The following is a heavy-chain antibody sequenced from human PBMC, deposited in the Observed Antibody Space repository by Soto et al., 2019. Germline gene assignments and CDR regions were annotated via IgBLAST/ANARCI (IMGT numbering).Heavy chain of an antibody. J-gene: IGHJ4*02. V-gene: IGHV1-18*01. CDR1: GYTFTSYG. CDR3: ARERRSGSYEGQYYFDY. D-gene: IGHD1-26*01. CDR2: ISPYNGNT. Sequence: ASVKVSCKASGYTFTSYGISWVRQAPGQGLEWMGWISPYNGNTKYAQNLQGRVTMTTDTSTSTAYMELRSLRSDDTAVYYCARERRSGSYEGQYYFDYWGQGTLVTVSS.